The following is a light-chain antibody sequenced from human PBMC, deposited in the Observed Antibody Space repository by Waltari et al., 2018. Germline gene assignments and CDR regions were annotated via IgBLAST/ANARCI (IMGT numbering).Light chain of an antibody. CDR2: DAS. J-gene: IGKJ1*01. CDR1: HSVNWY. Sequence: EIVLTQSPATLSLSPGERATLSCRASHSVNWYLAWYQQRPGQAPRLLIYDASNRATGIPARFSGSGSETDFTLTISSLQPEDSAVYYCQKYDFLPATFGQGTTVEIK. V-gene: IGKV3-11*01. CDR3: QKYDFLPAT.